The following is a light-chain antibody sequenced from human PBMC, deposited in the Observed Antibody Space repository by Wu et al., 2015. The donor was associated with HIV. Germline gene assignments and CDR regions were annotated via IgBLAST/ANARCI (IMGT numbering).Light chain of an antibody. V-gene: IGKV1-5*03. Sequence: DIQMTQSPSTLSASVGDRVTITCRASQSISNWLAWYQQKPGKAPKLLMYKASILKSGVPSRFSGSGSGTEFTLTINSLQPDDFATYYCQQYNDYFYTFGQGTKLEIK. CDR3: QQYNDYFYT. J-gene: IGKJ2*01. CDR1: QSISNW. CDR2: KAS.